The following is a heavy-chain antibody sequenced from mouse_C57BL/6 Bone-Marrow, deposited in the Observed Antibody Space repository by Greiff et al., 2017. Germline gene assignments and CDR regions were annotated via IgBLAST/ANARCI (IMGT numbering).Heavy chain of an antibody. CDR1: GYTFTSYG. J-gene: IGHJ3*01. CDR2: IYPRSGNT. V-gene: IGHV1-81*01. D-gene: IGHD2-2*01. CDR3: ARARGYGYAWFAY. Sequence: QVHVKQSGAELARPGASVKLSCKASGYTFTSYGISWVKQRTGQGLEWIGEIYPRSGNTYYNEKFKGKATLTADKSSSTAYMELRSLTSEDSAVYFCARARGYGYAWFAYWGQGTLVTVSA.